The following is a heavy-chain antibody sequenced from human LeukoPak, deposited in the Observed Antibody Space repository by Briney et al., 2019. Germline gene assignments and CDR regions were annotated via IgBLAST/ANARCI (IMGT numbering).Heavy chain of an antibody. CDR2: INAGNGNT. V-gene: IGHV1-3*01. CDR3: AKEATMLVVARSYFDY. J-gene: IGHJ4*02. Sequence: GASVKVSCKASGYTFTNYAIHWVRQAPGQRLEWLGWINAGNGNTRYSQSFQGRVTFTRDTSASTAYMELSSLRSEDTAMYYCAKEATMLVVARSYFDYWGPGTLVTVSS. CDR1: GYTFTNYA. D-gene: IGHD3-22*01.